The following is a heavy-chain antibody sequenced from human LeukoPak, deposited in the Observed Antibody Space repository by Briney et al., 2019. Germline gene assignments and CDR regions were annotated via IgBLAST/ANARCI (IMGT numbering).Heavy chain of an antibody. D-gene: IGHD3-3*01. Sequence: PSETLSLTCTVSGGSISSYYWSWIRQPPGKGLEWIGYIYYSGSTNYNPSPKSRVTISVDTSKNQFSLKLSSVTAADTAVYYCARARSGYLYVFDYWGQGTLVTHSS. CDR1: GGSISSYY. CDR3: ARARSGYLYVFDY. J-gene: IGHJ4*02. CDR2: IYYSGST. V-gene: IGHV4-59*01.